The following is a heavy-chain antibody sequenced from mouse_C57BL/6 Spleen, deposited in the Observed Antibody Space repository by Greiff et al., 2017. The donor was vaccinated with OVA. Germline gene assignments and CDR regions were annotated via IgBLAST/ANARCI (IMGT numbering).Heavy chain of an antibody. CDR2: IDPETGGT. CDR3: TRGDYGSSEGFAY. CDR1: GYTFTDYE. Sequence: VQGVESGAELVRPGASVTLSCKASGYTFTDYEMHWVKQTPVHGLEWIGAIDPETGGTAYNQKFKGKAILTADKSSSTAYMELRSLTSEDSAVYYCTRGDYGSSEGFAYWGQGTLVTVSA. V-gene: IGHV1-15*01. D-gene: IGHD1-1*01. J-gene: IGHJ3*01.